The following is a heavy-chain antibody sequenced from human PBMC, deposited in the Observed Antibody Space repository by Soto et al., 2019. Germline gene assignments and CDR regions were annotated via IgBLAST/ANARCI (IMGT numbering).Heavy chain of an antibody. CDR1: GYIFTNYY. V-gene: IGHV1-46*01. CDR3: ARGLYSGDK. J-gene: IGHJ4*02. D-gene: IGHD2-21*01. CDR2: INPNGGST. Sequence: QVRLVQSGAEVKKPGASVKVSKASGYIFTNYYIHWVRQAPGQGLEWMAIINPNGGSTNCAQEFQGRITLTRDTSTSTVYMDLSSLTSEDTAVYYCARGLYSGDKWGQGTLVTVSS.